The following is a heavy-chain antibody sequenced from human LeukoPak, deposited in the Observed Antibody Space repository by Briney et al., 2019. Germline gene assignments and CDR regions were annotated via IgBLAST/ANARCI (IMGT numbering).Heavy chain of an antibody. CDR1: GFTFSSYG. CDR2: IRYDGSNK. Sequence: PGGSLRLSCAASGFTFSSYGMLWVRQAPGKGLEWVAFIRYDGSNKYYADSVKGRFTISRDNSKNTLYLQMNSLRAEDTAVYYCAKDRLFGIVVVPAAFDYWGQGTLVTVSS. J-gene: IGHJ4*02. CDR3: AKDRLFGIVVVPAAFDY. V-gene: IGHV3-30*02. D-gene: IGHD2-2*01.